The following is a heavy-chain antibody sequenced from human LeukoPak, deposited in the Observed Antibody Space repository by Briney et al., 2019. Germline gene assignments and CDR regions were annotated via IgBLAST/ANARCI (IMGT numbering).Heavy chain of an antibody. CDR3: AKWASDNRAFDL. CDR1: GTSITSYY. J-gene: IGHJ4*02. CDR2: GHYSGNT. Sequence: PSETLSLTCTASGTSITSYYWNWIRQAPGQGPEWIGYGHYSGNTKYNPPLKSRVTISVDTSKNQFSLRLSSVTAADTAVYFCAKWASDNRAFDLWGQGTLVTVSS. D-gene: IGHD2-8*01. V-gene: IGHV4-59*08.